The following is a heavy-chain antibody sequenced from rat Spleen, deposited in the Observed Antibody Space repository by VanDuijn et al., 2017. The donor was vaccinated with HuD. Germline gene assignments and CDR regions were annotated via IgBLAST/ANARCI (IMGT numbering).Heavy chain of an antibody. J-gene: IGHJ4*01. V-gene: IGHV3-3*01. Sequence: EVQLQESGPGLVKPSQSLSLTCSVTGYSITSSYRWNWIRKFPRNKLEWIGYINSAGSTNYNPSLKSRISITRDTSKNQFFLQVNSINAEDTATYFCAKTTVAYYYVLDAWGQGASVTVSS. CDR3: AKTTVAYYYVLDA. D-gene: IGHD1-3*01. CDR1: GYSITSSYR. CDR2: INSAGST.